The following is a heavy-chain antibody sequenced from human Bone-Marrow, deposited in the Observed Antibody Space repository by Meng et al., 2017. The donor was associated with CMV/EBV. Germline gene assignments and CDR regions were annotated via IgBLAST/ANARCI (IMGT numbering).Heavy chain of an antibody. D-gene: IGHD4-23*01. CDR2: ISSSGSTI. J-gene: IGHJ6*02. V-gene: IGHV3-11*01. Sequence: GESLKISCAASGFTFSDYYMSWIRQAPGKGLEWVSYISSSGSTIYYADSVKGRFTISRDNAKNSLYLQMNSLRAEDTAVYYCARGLTVVTRYYYYGMAVWGQGNTVHVAS. CDR3: ARGLTVVTRYYYYGMAV. CDR1: GFTFSDYY.